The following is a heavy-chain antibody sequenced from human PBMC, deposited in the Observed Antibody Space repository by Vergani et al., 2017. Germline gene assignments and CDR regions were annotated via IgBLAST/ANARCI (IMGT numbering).Heavy chain of an antibody. V-gene: IGHV1-3*01. J-gene: IGHJ5*02. CDR3: ARGPYVTGGGFNWFDP. CDR2: INSGNGNT. Sequence: QVQLVQSGAEVKKPGASVKVSCKASGYTFTSYAMHWVRQAPGQRLEWMGWINSGNGNTNYSQKFQGRGTITRDTSASTAYMELSSLRSEDTAVYYCARGPYVTGGGFNWFDPWGQGTLVTVSS. CDR1: GYTFTSYA. D-gene: IGHD1-26*01.